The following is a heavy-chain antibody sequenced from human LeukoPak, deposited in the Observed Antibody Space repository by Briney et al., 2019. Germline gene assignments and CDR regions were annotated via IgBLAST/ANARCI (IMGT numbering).Heavy chain of an antibody. V-gene: IGHV3-48*04. CDR3: AREPVRNYYDSSGSFDY. D-gene: IGHD3-22*01. CDR2: ISSSSSTI. Sequence: AGGSLRLSCAASGFTFSIYSMNWVRQAPGKGLEWVSYISSSSSTIHYADSVKGRFTISRDNAKNSLYLQMNSLRAEDTAVYYCAREPVRNYYDSSGSFDYWGQGTLVTVSS. J-gene: IGHJ4*02. CDR1: GFTFSIYS.